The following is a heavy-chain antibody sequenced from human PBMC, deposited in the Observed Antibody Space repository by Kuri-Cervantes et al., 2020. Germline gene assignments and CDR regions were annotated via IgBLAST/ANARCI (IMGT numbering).Heavy chain of an antibody. D-gene: IGHD3-10*01. CDR1: GFTFSSYG. V-gene: IGHV3-30*03. Sequence: GGSLRLSCAASGFTFSSYGMHWVRQAPGKGLEWVAVISYDGSNKYYADSVKGRFTISRDNSKNTLYVQMNSLRVEDTAAYYCARGPLPFGDQFGWFDPWGQGTLVTVSS. CDR2: ISYDGSNK. CDR3: ARGPLPFGDQFGWFDP. J-gene: IGHJ5*02.